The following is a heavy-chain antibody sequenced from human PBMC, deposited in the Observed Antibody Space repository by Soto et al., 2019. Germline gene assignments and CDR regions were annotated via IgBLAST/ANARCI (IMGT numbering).Heavy chain of an antibody. CDR2: IYHRGST. J-gene: IGHJ1*01. V-gene: IGHV4-4*02. D-gene: IGHD6-19*01. CDR3: ARLSGVSVARI. CDR1: GGSISSSNW. Sequence: QVQLQESGPGLVKPSGTLSLTYAVSGGSISSSNWWSWVRQPPGKGLEWIGEIYHRGSTNYIPSLKSCVTISVEKSKNLFFLKLSSVTAAYTAVYYCARLSGVSVARIWVQDSLVTVSS.